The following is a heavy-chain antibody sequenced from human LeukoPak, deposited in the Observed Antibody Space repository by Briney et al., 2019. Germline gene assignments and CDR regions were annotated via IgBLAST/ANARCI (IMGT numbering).Heavy chain of an antibody. V-gene: IGHV3-73*01. J-gene: IGHJ3*02. D-gene: IGHD3-10*01. CDR1: GFTFSGFI. CDR2: VTSKTNSYAT. Sequence: QPGGSLRLSCAVSGFTFSGFIIHWVRQAPGKGLEWIGRVTSKTNSYATAYAASVKGRFTVSRDDSKKTAYLQMNSLKTEDTAVYYCAAGITLVRGGTFDIWGQGTMVIVSS. CDR3: AAGITLVRGGTFDI.